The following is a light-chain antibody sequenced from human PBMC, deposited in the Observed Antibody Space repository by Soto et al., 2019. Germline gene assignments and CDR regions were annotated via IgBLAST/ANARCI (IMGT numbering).Light chain of an antibody. V-gene: IGKV1-5*01. Sequence: DIQMTQSPSTLSASVGDRVTITCRASQSFNNWLAWYQQKPGKAPKLLIYDASTLQSGVPSRFSGSGSGTEFTLTISSLQPYDFATYYCQKSDGYFGQGTRLEIK. CDR2: DAS. CDR3: QKSDGY. J-gene: IGKJ2*01. CDR1: QSFNNW.